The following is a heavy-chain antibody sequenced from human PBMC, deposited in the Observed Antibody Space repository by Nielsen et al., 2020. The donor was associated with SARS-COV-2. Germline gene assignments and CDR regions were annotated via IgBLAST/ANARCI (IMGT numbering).Heavy chain of an antibody. J-gene: IGHJ6*02. CDR2: IYSGGSST. Sequence: GESLKISCAASGFTFSSYAMSWVRQAPGKGLEWVSVIYSGGSSTYYADSVKGRFTISRDNSKNTLYLQMNSLRAEDTAVYYCAKDYGDYGGMDVWGQGTTVTVSS. V-gene: IGHV3-23*03. CDR3: AKDYGDYGGMDV. CDR1: GFTFSSYA. D-gene: IGHD4-17*01.